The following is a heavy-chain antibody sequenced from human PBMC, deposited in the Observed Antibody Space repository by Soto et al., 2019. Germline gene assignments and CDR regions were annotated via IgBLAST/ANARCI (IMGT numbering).Heavy chain of an antibody. Sequence: GGSLRLSCAASGFTFSSYSMNWVRQAPGKGLEWVSSISSSSSYIYYADSVKGRFTISRDNAKNSLYLQMNSLRAEDTAVYYCARDKYSSGWFAEGAFDIWGQGTMVTVSS. J-gene: IGHJ3*02. V-gene: IGHV3-21*01. CDR3: ARDKYSSGWFAEGAFDI. CDR1: GFTFSSYS. CDR2: ISSSSSYI. D-gene: IGHD6-19*01.